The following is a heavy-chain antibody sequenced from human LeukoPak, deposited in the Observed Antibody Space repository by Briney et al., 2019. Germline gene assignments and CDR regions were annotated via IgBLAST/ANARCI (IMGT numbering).Heavy chain of an antibody. J-gene: IGHJ4*02. CDR3: AKDPGRYDFWNGYPEVGY. CDR2: IRSDGSDK. Sequence: GGSLRLSCAASGFTFSSYSMNWVRQAPGKGLEWVAFIRSDGSDKYHADSVRGRFAISRDNSKNTLYLQMHSLRTEDTAVYYCAKDPGRYDFWNGYPEVGYWGQGTLVTVSS. D-gene: IGHD3-3*01. CDR1: GFTFSSYS. V-gene: IGHV3-30*02.